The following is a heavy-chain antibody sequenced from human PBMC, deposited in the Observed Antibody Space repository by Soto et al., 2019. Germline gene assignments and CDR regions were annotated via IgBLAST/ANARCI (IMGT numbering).Heavy chain of an antibody. V-gene: IGHV4-59*01. J-gene: IGHJ2*01. CDR3: ARVWRRGWHFDL. CDR1: GGSIKCYS. D-gene: IGHD1-1*01. CDR2: ISDSGSS. Sequence: QVQLQESGPGLVKPSETLSLICSVSGGSIKCYSWSWIRQPPGKGLEWIGYISDSGSSTYSPSLKSRPTISVGASTTQVSLNLTSVTAADTAVYYCARVWRRGWHFDLWGRGTLATVSA.